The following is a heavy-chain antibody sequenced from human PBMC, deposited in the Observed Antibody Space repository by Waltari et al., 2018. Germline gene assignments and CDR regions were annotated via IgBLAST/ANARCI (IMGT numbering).Heavy chain of an antibody. D-gene: IGHD3-10*01. V-gene: IGHV1-2*06. Sequence: QVQLVQSGAEVKKPGASVKVSCKASGYIFTDHYIPWVRQDPARGLEWVGRVNPDSGGTNYAQKFQGRVTMTTDTSITTAYMELSRLTSDDTALYYCVRGSGGYSWFDPWGQGTLLTVSS. J-gene: IGHJ5*02. CDR1: GYIFTDHY. CDR3: VRGSGGYSWFDP. CDR2: VNPDSGGT.